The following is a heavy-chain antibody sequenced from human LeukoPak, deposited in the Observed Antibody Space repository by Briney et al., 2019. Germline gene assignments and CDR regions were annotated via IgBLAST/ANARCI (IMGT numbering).Heavy chain of an antibody. J-gene: IGHJ6*02. CDR3: AKGVAAAIKFDYYYGMDV. V-gene: IGHV3-23*01. D-gene: IGHD2-2*01. CDR2: ISGSGGST. CDR1: TFTVSSDY. Sequence: GGSLRLSCAASTFTVSSDYMSWVRQAPGKGLEWVSAISGSGGSTYYADSVKGRFTISRDNSKNTLYLQMNSLRAEDTAVYYCAKGVAAAIKFDYYYGMDVWGQGTTVTVSS.